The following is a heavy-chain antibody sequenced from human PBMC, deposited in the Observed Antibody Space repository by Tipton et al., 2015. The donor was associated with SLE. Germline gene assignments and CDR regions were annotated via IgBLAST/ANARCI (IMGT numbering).Heavy chain of an antibody. CDR3: ARDRNYYDSWYYYGMDV. V-gene: IGHV1-18*01. J-gene: IGHJ6*02. CDR2: ISAYNGNT. CDR1: GYTFTSYG. D-gene: IGHD3-22*01. Sequence: QLVQSGAEVKKPGASVKVFCKASGYTFTSYGISWVRQAPGQGLEWMGWISAYNGNTNYAQKLQGRVTMTTDTSASTAYMELRSLRSDDTAVYYCARDRNYYDSWYYYGMDVWGQETTVTVSS.